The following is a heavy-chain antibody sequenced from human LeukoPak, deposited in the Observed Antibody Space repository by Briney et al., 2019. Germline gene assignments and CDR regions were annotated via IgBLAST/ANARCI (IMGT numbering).Heavy chain of an antibody. D-gene: IGHD3-22*01. J-gene: IGHJ4*02. Sequence: SETLSLTCAVYGGSFSGYYWSWIRQPPGKGLEWIGYIYYSGSTYYNPSLKSRVTISVDTSKNQFSLKLSSVTAADTAVYYCARADTYYYDSSGYFDYWGQGTLVTVSS. CDR2: IYYSGST. CDR3: ARADTYYYDSSGYFDY. V-gene: IGHV4-30-4*08. CDR1: GGSFSGYY.